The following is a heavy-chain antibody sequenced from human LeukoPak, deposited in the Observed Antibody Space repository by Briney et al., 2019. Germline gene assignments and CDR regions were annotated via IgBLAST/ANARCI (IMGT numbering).Heavy chain of an antibody. V-gene: IGHV4-59*01. D-gene: IGHD6-13*01. CDR1: GGSISSYY. J-gene: IGHJ6*03. CDR2: IYYSGST. CDR3: ARIIAAPTHYYYYYMDV. Sequence: SETLSLTCAVYGGSISSYYWSWIRQPPGKGLEWIGYIYYSGSTNYNPSLKSRVTISVDTSKNQFSLKLSSVTAADTAVYYCARIIAAPTHYYYYYMDVWGKGTTVTVPS.